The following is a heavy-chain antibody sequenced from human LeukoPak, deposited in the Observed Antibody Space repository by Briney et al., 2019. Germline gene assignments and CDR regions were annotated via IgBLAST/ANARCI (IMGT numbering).Heavy chain of an antibody. CDR1: GFTFSSYA. J-gene: IGHJ4*02. D-gene: IGHD3-10*01. CDR2: ISYDGSNK. V-gene: IGHV3-30-3*01. CDR3: ARDTLYGNYFDY. Sequence: GRSLRLSCAASGFTFSSYAMHWVRQAPGKGLEWVAVISYDGSNKYYADSVKGRFTISRDNSKNTLYLQMNSLRAEDTAVYYCARDTLYGNYFDYWGRGTLVTVSS.